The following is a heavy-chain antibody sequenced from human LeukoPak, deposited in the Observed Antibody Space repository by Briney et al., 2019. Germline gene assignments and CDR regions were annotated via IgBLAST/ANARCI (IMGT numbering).Heavy chain of an antibody. J-gene: IGHJ4*02. Sequence: TGRSLRLSCAASGFTFDDYAMHWVRQAPGKGLEWVSGISWNSGSIGYADSAKGRFTISRDNAKNSLYLQMNSLRAEDTALYYCARLAPFDYGDYGFDYWGQGTLVTVSS. CDR1: GFTFDDYA. CDR3: ARLAPFDYGDYGFDY. D-gene: IGHD4-17*01. CDR2: ISWNSGSI. V-gene: IGHV3-9*01.